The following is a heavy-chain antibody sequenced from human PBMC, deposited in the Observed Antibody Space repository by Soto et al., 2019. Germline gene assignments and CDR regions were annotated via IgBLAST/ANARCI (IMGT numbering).Heavy chain of an antibody. CDR2: INQDGSQR. J-gene: IGHJ4*02. D-gene: IGHD3-10*01. V-gene: IGHV3-7*01. CDR1: GFTFTGFW. Sequence: EVQLVDSGGGLVQPGGSLRLSCAASGFTFTGFWMAWVRQAPGKGLEWVANINQDGSQRYYMDSVKGRFTISRDNAEKSLYLQINSLRAEDTAVYYCARTGDDYWGQGTLVTVSS. CDR3: ARTGDDY.